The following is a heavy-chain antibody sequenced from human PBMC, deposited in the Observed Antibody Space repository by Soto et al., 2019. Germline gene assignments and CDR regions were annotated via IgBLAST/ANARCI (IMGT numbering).Heavy chain of an antibody. CDR1: GDSVSSNSAA. J-gene: IGHJ6*02. CDR2: TYYRSKWYN. CDR3: SYSNYYYGMDV. V-gene: IGHV6-1*01. D-gene: IGHD4-4*01. Sequence: PSETLSLTCAISGDSVSSNSAAGNWIRQSPSRGLEWLGRTYYRSKWYNDYAVSVKSRITINPDTSKNQFSLQLNSVTPEDTAVYYCSYSNYYYGMDVWGQGTTVTVSS.